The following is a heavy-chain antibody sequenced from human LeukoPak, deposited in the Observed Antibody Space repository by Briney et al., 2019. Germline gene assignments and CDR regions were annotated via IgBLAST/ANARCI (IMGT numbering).Heavy chain of an antibody. CDR3: ARTKWGIHLAEYYYFDY. Sequence: SQTLSLTCTVSGSSISSGGYYWSWIRQHPGKGLEWIGYIYYSGSTYYNPSLKSRVTISVDTSKNQFSLKLSSVTAADTAVYYCARTKWGIHLAEYYYFDYWGQGTLVTVSS. CDR2: IYYSGST. CDR1: GSSISSGGYY. J-gene: IGHJ4*02. V-gene: IGHV4-31*03. D-gene: IGHD7-27*01.